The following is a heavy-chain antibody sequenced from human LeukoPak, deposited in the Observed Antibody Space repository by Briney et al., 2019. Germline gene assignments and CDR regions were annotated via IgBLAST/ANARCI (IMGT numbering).Heavy chain of an antibody. D-gene: IGHD3-16*01. CDR1: GFTFSSYW. CDR2: IKQDGSEK. Sequence: GGSLRLSCAASGFTFSSYWMSWVRQAPGKGLEWVANIKQDGSEKYYVDSVKGRFTISRDNAKNSLYLQMNSLRTEDTALYYCARCVSERHIRATDVWGKGTTVTVSS. J-gene: IGHJ6*04. V-gene: IGHV3-7*03. CDR3: ARCVSERHIRATDV.